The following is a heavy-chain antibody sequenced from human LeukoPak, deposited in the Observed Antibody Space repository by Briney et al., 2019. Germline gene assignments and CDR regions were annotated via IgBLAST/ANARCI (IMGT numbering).Heavy chain of an antibody. CDR3: AKESPSYYDSPNFDF. J-gene: IGHJ4*02. D-gene: IGHD3-22*01. Sequence: PGGSLRLSCTASGFTFGDYAMSWVRQAPGKGLEWVGVIRRKAYGGTTEYAASVKGRFTISRDDSKSIAYLQMNSLKTEDTAVYYCAKESPSYYDSPNFDFWGQGTLVTVSS. CDR1: GFTFGDYA. CDR2: IRRKAYGGTT. V-gene: IGHV3-49*04.